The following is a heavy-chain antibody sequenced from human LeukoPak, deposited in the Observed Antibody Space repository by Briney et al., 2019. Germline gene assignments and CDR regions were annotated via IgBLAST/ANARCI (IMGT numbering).Heavy chain of an antibody. J-gene: IGHJ4*02. V-gene: IGHV4-59*01. CDR3: ASKSTDHGELRFDY. D-gene: IGHD4-17*01. Sequence: SETLSLTCTLSGDSTNTYFWSWIRHSPGKGLEWIGYIYYTGTTNYNPSLKSRVTISVDTSKNQFSLKVNSVTAADTGVYYCASKSTDHGELRFDYWGQGTLVTVSS. CDR1: GDSTNTYF. CDR2: IYYTGTT.